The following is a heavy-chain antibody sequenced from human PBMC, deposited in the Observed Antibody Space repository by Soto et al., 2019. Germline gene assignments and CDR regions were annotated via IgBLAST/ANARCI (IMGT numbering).Heavy chain of an antibody. J-gene: IGHJ4*02. CDR3: ARDRAHNFFDY. CDR2: INLDGGER. CDR1: GSTFSSSW. V-gene: IGHV3-7*05. Sequence: PGGSLRLSCGASGSTFSSSWMTWVRQAPGKGLEWVANINLDGGERNYVDSVKGRFTISRDSAKNLLYLQMNSLRAEDTAVYYCARDRAHNFFDYWGQGTLVTVSS.